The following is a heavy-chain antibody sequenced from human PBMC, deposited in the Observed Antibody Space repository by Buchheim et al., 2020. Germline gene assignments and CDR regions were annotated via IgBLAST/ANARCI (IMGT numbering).Heavy chain of an antibody. Sequence: EVQLLETGGGLVQPGGSLGLSCAASAFTSYAMSWVRQAPGKGLEWVSSIRLSDGNTYYADSVKGRFSISRDSSRKTVYLQMNSLRAEDTAVYYWAKIYWVTSYYYYGLDVWGQGAT. D-gene: IGHD5-12*01. J-gene: IGHJ6*02. CDR3: AKIYWVTSYYYYGLDV. CDR2: IRLSDGNT. CDR1: AFTSYA. V-gene: IGHV3-23*01.